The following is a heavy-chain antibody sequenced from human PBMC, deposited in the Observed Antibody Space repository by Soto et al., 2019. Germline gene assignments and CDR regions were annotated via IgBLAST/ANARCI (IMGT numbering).Heavy chain of an antibody. CDR2: INAGTGNT. Sequence: GASVKVSCKASGYTFTSHAMHWVRQAPGQRPEWLGWINAGTGNTRYSQKFEVRVTISMDTSANTSYMEMNSLTSEDTAVYYCARRRAHRNDYYYGMDVWGQGTTVTVSS. CDR3: ARRRAHRNDYYYGMDV. V-gene: IGHV1-3*01. J-gene: IGHJ6*02. CDR1: GYTFTSHA.